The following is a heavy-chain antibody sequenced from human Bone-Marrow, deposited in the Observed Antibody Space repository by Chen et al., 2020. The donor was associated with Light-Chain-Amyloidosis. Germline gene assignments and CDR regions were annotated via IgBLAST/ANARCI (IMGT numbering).Heavy chain of an antibody. Sequence: QEQLVESGGSVVQPGRSLRLSCAASGFTLSTYAIHWVRQAPGKGLEWLTFISHDGSKFYYADSVKGRFTISRDNSNNTVSLQMNSLRAEDTAVYFCTRSQYYSESSGYYRKKYFNYDYHMDVWGKGTTVTVSS. CDR3: TRSQYYSESSGYYRKKYFNYDYHMDV. D-gene: IGHD3-22*01. V-gene: IGHV3-30-3*01. CDR1: GFTLSTYA. J-gene: IGHJ6*03. CDR2: ISHDGSKF.